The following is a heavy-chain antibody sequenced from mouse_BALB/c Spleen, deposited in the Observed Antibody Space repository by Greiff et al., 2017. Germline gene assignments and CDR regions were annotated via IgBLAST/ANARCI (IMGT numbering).Heavy chain of an antibody. Sequence: VQLKESGPELVKPGASVKMSCKASGYTFTSYVMHWVKQKPGQGLEWIGYINPYNDGTKYNEKFKGKATLTSDKSSSTAYMELSSLTSEDSAVYYCARGSTMITTGYYFDYWGQGTTLTVSS. D-gene: IGHD2-4*01. J-gene: IGHJ2*01. CDR1: GYTFTSYV. V-gene: IGHV1-14*01. CDR2: INPYNDGT. CDR3: ARGSTMITTGYYFDY.